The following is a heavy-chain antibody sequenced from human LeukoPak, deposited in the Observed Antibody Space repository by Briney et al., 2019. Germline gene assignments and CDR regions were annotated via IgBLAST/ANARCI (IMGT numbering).Heavy chain of an antibody. CDR3: VKQLGILSPCFDY. CDR1: GFTFSSYA. J-gene: IGHJ4*02. D-gene: IGHD7-27*01. CDR2: ISGSGGST. V-gene: IGHV3-23*01. Sequence: GGSLRLSCAASGFTFSSYAMSWVRQAPGKGLEWVSAISGSGGSTYYADSVKGRFTISRDNSKNTLYLQMNSPRAEDTAVYYCVKQLGILSPCFDYWGQGTLVTVSS.